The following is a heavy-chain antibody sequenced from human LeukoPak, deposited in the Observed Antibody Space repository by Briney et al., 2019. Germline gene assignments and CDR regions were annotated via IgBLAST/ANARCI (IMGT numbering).Heavy chain of an antibody. Sequence: GGSLRLSCAASGFTFSSYEMNWVRQAPGKGLEWVSYISSSGSTIYYADSVKGRFTISRDNAKNSLYLQMNSLRAEDTAAYYCASGDDTVTTPEVFDYWGQGTLVTVSS. D-gene: IGHD4-17*01. CDR3: ASGDDTVTTPEVFDY. V-gene: IGHV3-48*03. CDR1: GFTFSSYE. J-gene: IGHJ4*02. CDR2: ISSSGSTI.